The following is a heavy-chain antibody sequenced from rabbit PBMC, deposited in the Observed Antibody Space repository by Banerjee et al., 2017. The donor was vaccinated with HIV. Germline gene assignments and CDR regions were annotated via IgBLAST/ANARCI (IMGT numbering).Heavy chain of an antibody. CDR1: GFSFSSNDW. D-gene: IGHD4-1*01. CDR2: IYGGKSGTT. J-gene: IGHJ4*01. V-gene: IGHV1S40*01. CDR3: ARDLAGVIGWNFNL. Sequence: QSLEESGGDLVKPGASLTLTCTASGFSFSSNDWMCWVRQAPGKGLELIACIYGGKSGTTWYASWAKGRFTISKTSSPTVTLQMTSLTAADTATYFCARDLAGVIGWNFNLWGQGTLVTVS.